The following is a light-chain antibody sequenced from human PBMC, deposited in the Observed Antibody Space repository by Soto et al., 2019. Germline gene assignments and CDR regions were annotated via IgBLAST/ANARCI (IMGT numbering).Light chain of an antibody. CDR1: HDIGND. J-gene: IGKJ3*01. CDR2: ATS. CDR3: LQDHXXLA. Sequence: AIQMTQSPASLSASVGDRVSITCRASHDIGNDLAWYQQRPGKAPKLLIYATSTLQLGVPSRFSGSGSGTDFTLTINXXXXEDFATYYCLQDHXXLAFGPGTRVNFK. V-gene: IGKV1-6*01.